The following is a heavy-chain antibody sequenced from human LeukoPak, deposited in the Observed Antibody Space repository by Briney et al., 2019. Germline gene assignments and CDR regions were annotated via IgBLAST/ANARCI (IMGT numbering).Heavy chain of an antibody. J-gene: IGHJ4*02. V-gene: IGHV3-43*02. D-gene: IGHD6-19*01. Sequence: GGSLRLSCAAPGFMFHDYAIHWVRRAPGKGLEWVSLISGDGGSTFYADSVKGRFTISRDNSKNSLYLQMNSLRSDDTALYYCARESESSGWYDYWGQGTLVTVSS. CDR3: ARESESSGWYDY. CDR1: GFMFHDYA. CDR2: ISGDGGST.